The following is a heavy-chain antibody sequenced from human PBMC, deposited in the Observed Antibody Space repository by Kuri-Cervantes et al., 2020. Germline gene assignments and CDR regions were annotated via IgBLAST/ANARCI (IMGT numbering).Heavy chain of an antibody. CDR1: GFTFSSYG. J-gene: IGHJ6*02. D-gene: IGHD3-22*01. CDR2: ISYDGSNK. V-gene: IGHV3-33*05. Sequence: LSLTCAASGFTFSSYGMHWVRQAPGKGLEWVAVISYDGSNKYYADSVKGRFTISRDNAKNSLYLQMNSLRAEDTAVYYCARDGPMDDSSGYYYGYYYYGMDVWGQGTTVTVSS. CDR3: ARDGPMDDSSGYYYGYYYYGMDV.